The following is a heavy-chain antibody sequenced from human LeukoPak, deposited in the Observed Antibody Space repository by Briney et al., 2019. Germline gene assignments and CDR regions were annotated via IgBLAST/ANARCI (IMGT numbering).Heavy chain of an antibody. CDR1: GYTFTSYA. D-gene: IGHD3-22*01. V-gene: IGHV1-3*01. CDR2: LNAGNDNT. J-gene: IGHJ3*02. Sequence: ASVKVSCKTSGYTFTSYAIHWVRQAPGQRLEWMGWLNAGNDNTKYSQKFQGRVTLTRDTSASTAYMELSSLRSEDTAVYYCARDEYYYDSSGYYIDAFDIWGQGTMVTVSS. CDR3: ARDEYYYDSSGYYIDAFDI.